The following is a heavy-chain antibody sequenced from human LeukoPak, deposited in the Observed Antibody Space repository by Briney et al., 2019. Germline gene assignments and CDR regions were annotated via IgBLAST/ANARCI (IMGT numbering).Heavy chain of an antibody. CDR3: AKEVLLWFGELGGWFDP. D-gene: IGHD3-10*01. J-gene: IGHJ5*02. V-gene: IGHV3-23*01. Sequence: GGSLRLSCEASGFSFPYGMSWVRQAPGKGLEWVSGITNSGENTYYADSVKGRFTISRDNSKNTLYLQMNSLRAEDTAVYYCAKEVLLWFGELGGWFDPWGQGTLVTVSS. CDR2: ITNSGENT. CDR1: GFSFPYG.